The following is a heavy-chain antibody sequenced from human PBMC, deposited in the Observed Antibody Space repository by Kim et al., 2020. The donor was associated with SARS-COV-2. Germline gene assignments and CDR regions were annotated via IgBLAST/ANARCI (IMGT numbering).Heavy chain of an antibody. D-gene: IGHD6-13*01. Sequence: YADSVKGRFTISRDNSKNTLYLQMNSLRAEDTAVYYCAKHSSSSWDGMDVWGQGTTVTVSS. V-gene: IGHV3-23*01. CDR3: AKHSSSSWDGMDV. J-gene: IGHJ6*02.